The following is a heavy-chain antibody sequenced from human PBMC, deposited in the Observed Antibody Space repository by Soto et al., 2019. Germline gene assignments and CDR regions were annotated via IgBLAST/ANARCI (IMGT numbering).Heavy chain of an antibody. Sequence: GGSLRLSCAASGFTFSSFHMNWVRQAPGRGLEWVAYITSSSDTIYYSDSVKGRFTISRDNSKNTLYLQMNSLRAEDTAVYYCARGPGLRLHYFDYWGQGTLVTVSS. J-gene: IGHJ4*02. D-gene: IGHD4-17*01. CDR1: GFTFSSFH. CDR2: ITSSSDTI. V-gene: IGHV3-48*01. CDR3: ARGPGLRLHYFDY.